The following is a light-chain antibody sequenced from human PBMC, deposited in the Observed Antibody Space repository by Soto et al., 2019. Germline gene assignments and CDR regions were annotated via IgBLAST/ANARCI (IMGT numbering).Light chain of an antibody. Sequence: DIQMTQSPSSLSASVGDRVTITCRASQTITNYLNWYQHKPGKAPQLLIYAASSLQSGVPSRFSGSGSGTDFTLTISSLQPEDFATYFYQQSHITPFTFGPGTKVDIK. CDR1: QTITNY. CDR3: QQSHITPFT. J-gene: IGKJ3*01. V-gene: IGKV1-39*01. CDR2: AAS.